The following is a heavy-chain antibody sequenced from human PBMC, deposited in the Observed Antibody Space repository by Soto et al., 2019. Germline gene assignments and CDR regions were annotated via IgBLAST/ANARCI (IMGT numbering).Heavy chain of an antibody. V-gene: IGHV6-1*01. D-gene: IGHD1-1*01. CDR3: ARGSWDDVSGHYYMDV. CDR1: GDSVSSNSAG. CDR2: TYYKSKWYY. Sequence: SQSLTLTCEISGDSVSSNSAGWNWIRKTPSRGLEWLGRTYYKSKWYYTYAASVKSRITVSPDTSKNQFSLQLTSVTPEDTAVYYCARGSWDDVSGHYYMDVWDKGTTVTVSS. J-gene: IGHJ6*03.